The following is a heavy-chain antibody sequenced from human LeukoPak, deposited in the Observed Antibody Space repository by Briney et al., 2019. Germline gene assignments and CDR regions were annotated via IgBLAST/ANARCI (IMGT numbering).Heavy chain of an antibody. CDR3: ARDVYSVFPYSGSYYRDY. CDR2: ISYDGSNK. D-gene: IGHD1-26*01. CDR1: GFTFSSYA. J-gene: IGHJ4*02. Sequence: GGSLRLSCAASGFTFSSYAMHWVRQAPGKGLEWVAVISYDGSNKYYADSVKGRFTISRDNSKNTLYLQMNSLRAEDTAVYYCARDVYSVFPYSGSYYRDYWGQGTLVTVSS. V-gene: IGHV3-30-3*01.